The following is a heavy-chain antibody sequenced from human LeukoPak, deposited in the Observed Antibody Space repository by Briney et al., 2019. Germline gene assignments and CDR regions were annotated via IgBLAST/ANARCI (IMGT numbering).Heavy chain of an antibody. Sequence: PGGSLRLSCAASGFTFSSCWLHWVRQDPGKGLVWVARINSDGSSTSYADSVKGRFTISRDNAKNTLYLQMSNLKVEDTAVYYCARVTSLTGTIFDSWGQGTLVTVSS. CDR2: INSDGSST. CDR3: ARVTSLTGTIFDS. CDR1: GFTFSSCW. V-gene: IGHV3-74*01. D-gene: IGHD1-7*01. J-gene: IGHJ4*02.